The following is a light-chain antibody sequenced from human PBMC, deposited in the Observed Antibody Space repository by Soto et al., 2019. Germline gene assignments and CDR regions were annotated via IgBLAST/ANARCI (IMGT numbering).Light chain of an antibody. CDR3: QKYSSPPFT. V-gene: IGKV1-27*01. J-gene: IGKJ3*01. CDR2: AAS. CDR1: QGISNF. Sequence: DIQMTQSPSSLSASVGDRVTITCRASQGISNFLAWYQQKPGKVPKLLISAASTLQSGVTSRFSGSGSGTAFTLTISSLQPEDVATYYCQKYSSPPFTFGPGTKVAIK.